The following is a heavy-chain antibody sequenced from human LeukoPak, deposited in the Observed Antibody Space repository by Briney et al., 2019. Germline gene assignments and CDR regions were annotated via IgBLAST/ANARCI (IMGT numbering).Heavy chain of an antibody. D-gene: IGHD6-13*01. CDR3: ARDYGIAAAGIS. J-gene: IGHJ4*02. CDR1: GFTFSSYE. Sequence: GGSLRLSCAASGFTFSSYEMNWVRQAPGKGLEWVSYISSSGSTIYYADSVRGRFTISRDNAKNSLYLQMNSLRAEDTAVYYCARDYGIAAAGISWGQGTLVTVSS. CDR2: ISSSGSTI. V-gene: IGHV3-48*03.